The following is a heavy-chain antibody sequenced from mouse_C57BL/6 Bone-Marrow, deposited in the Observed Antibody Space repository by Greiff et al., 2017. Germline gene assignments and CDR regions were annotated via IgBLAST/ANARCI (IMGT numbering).Heavy chain of an antibody. V-gene: IGHV5-12*01. J-gene: IGHJ3*01. CDR3: ARHVDYGSSLAY. CDR2: ISNGGGST. Sequence: EVKLEESGGGLVQPGGSLKLSCAASGFTFSDYYMYWVRQTPEKRLEWVAYISNGGGSTYYPDTVKGRFTISRDNAKNTLYLQMSRLKSEDTAMYYCARHVDYGSSLAYWGQGTLVTVSA. D-gene: IGHD1-1*01. CDR1: GFTFSDYY.